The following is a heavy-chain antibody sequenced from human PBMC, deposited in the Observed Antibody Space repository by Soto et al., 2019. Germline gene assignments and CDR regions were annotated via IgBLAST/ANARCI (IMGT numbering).Heavy chain of an antibody. CDR1: GDSVSSNSVA. Sequence: PSQTLSLTCAISGDSVSSNSVAWKWIRQSPSRGLEWLGRTYYRSKWFNDYAESVKSRITINPDTSKNQFSLQLNSVTPEDTAVYYCARREHTKYYFVYWGQGTLVTVSS. V-gene: IGHV6-1*01. J-gene: IGHJ4*02. CDR3: ARREHTKYYFVY. D-gene: IGHD2-8*01. CDR2: TYYRSKWFN.